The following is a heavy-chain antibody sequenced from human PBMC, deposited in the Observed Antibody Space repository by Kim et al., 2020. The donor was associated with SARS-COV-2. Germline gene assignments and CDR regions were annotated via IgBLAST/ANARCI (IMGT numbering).Heavy chain of an antibody. CDR2: VNHSGTP. CDR1: GGSFSDYS. CDR3: ARGRAGVVPSPILGLGPFYDYYAMDV. Sequence: SETLSLTCAVYGGSFSDYSWIWIRQPPGKGLEWIGEVNHSGTPKYHPSLKSRVTISLDTSKNQFSLELPSGTAADTAIFYCARGRAGVVPSPILGLGPFYDYYAMDVWGQGTTVTVSS. V-gene: IGHV4-34*01. D-gene: IGHD3-3*01. J-gene: IGHJ6*02.